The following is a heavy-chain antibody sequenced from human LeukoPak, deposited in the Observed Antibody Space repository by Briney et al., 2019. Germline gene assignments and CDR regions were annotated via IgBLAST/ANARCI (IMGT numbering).Heavy chain of an antibody. V-gene: IGHV3-11*01. D-gene: IGHD3-9*01. CDR3: ARVKPARRYFDWPPSSGWFDP. Sequence: PGGSLRLSCAASGFTFSDYYMSWIRQAPGKGLEWVSYISSSGSTIYYADSVKGRFTISRDNAKNSLYLQMNSLRAEDTAAYYCARVKPARRYFDWPPSSGWFDPWGQGTLVTVSS. CDR2: ISSSGSTI. J-gene: IGHJ5*02. CDR1: GFTFSDYY.